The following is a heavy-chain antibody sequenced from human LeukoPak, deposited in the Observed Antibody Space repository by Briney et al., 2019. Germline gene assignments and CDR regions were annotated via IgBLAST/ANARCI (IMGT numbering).Heavy chain of an antibody. D-gene: IGHD3-10*01. CDR2: IYYSGST. CDR3: ARAPITMVRGVIRSPYGMDV. J-gene: IGHJ6*02. Sequence: PSETLSLTCTVSGGSISSGSYYWSWIRQPPGKGLEWIGYIYYSGSTNYNPSLKSRVTISVDTSKNQFSLKLSSVTAADTAVYYCARAPITMVRGVIRSPYGMDVWGQGTTVTVSS. V-gene: IGHV4-61*01. CDR1: GGSISSGSYY.